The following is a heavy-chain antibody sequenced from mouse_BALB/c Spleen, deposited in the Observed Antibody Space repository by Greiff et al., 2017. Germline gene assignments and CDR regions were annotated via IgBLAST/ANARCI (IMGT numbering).Heavy chain of an antibody. Sequence: EVMLVESGGGLVKPGGSLKLSCAASGFTFSSYTMSWVRQTQEKRLEWVATISSGGSYTYYTDSVKGRCTISRDNAKNTQYLQMSILNSEDTAMYYCTRDGVVPFAYWGQGTLVTVSA. V-gene: IGHV5-6-4*01. CDR1: GFTFSSYT. CDR3: TRDGVVPFAY. J-gene: IGHJ3*01. CDR2: ISSGGSYT. D-gene: IGHD1-1*02.